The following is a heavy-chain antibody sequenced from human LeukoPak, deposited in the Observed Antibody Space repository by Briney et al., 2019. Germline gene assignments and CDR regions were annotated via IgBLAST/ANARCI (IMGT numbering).Heavy chain of an antibody. J-gene: IGHJ4*02. CDR2: IYYSGTT. Sequence: SETLSLTCTVSGASISSSSYYWGWIRQPPGKGLEWIGSIYYSGTTYYNPSLKSRVTISVDTSKNQFSLKLSSVTAADTAVYYCATILAVTGSRFDCWGQGTLVTASS. V-gene: IGHV4-39*07. D-gene: IGHD6-19*01. CDR3: ATILAVTGSRFDC. CDR1: GASISSSSYY.